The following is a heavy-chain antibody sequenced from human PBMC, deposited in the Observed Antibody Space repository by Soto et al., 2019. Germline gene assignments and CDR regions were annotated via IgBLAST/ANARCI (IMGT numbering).Heavy chain of an antibody. D-gene: IGHD6-19*01. V-gene: IGHV2-5*01. CDR1: GFSLRTSGVG. CDR3: AKSGSSGWYGWFDP. CDR2: IYWNDDK. Sequence: SGPTLVNPTQPLTLTCIFSGFSLRTSGVGVGWIRQPPGKALEWLGFIYWNDDKRYSPSLKSRLTITKDTSKNQVVLTMTNMDPVDTATYYCAKSGSSGWYGWFDPWGQGTLVTVPQ. J-gene: IGHJ5*02.